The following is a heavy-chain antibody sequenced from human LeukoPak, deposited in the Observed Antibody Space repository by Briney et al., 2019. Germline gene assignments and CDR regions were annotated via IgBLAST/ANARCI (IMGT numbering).Heavy chain of an antibody. CDR2: ISSSGSTI. CDR3: AREIQLYYYGMDV. Sequence: GGSLRLSCAATGFTFSTYEMNWVRQAPGKGLEWVSYISSSGSTIYYADSVKGRFTISRDNAKNSLYLQMNSLRAEDTAVYYCAREIQLYYYGMDVWGQGTTVTVSS. D-gene: IGHD5-18*01. J-gene: IGHJ6*02. CDR1: GFTFSTYE. V-gene: IGHV3-48*03.